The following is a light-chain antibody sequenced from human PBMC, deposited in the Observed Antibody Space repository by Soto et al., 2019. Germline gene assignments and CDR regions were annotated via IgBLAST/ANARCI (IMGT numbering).Light chain of an antibody. CDR3: QSYDSSLSGSKVV. Sequence: QSVLTQPPSVSGAPGQRVTISCTGSSSNIGAGYDVHWYQQRPGTAPKLLIFGNINRPSGVPDRFSGSKSGTSASLAITGLQAEDEADYYCQSYDSSLSGSKVVFGGGTKLTVL. CDR2: GNI. CDR1: SSNIGAGYD. V-gene: IGLV1-40*01. J-gene: IGLJ2*01.